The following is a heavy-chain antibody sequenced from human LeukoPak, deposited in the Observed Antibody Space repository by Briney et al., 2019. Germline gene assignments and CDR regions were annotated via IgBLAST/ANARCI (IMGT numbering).Heavy chain of an antibody. CDR1: GGSFSGYY. V-gene: IGHV4-34*01. Sequence: PSETLSLTCAVSGGSFSGYYWSWIRQPPGKGLEWIGEINHSGSTNYNPSLKSRVTISVDTSKNQFSLKLSSVTAADTAVYYCARGYNWFDPWGQGTLVTVSS. CDR2: INHSGST. CDR3: ARGYNWFDP. J-gene: IGHJ5*02.